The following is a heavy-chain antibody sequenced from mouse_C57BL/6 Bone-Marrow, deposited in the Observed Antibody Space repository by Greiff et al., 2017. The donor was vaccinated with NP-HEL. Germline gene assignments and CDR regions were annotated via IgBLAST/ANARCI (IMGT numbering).Heavy chain of an antibody. D-gene: IGHD2-4*01. J-gene: IGHJ3*01. V-gene: IGHV2-5*01. CDR1: GFSLTSYG. CDR3: AKKGYYDYDGFAY. Sequence: VHLVESGPGLVQPSQSLSITCTVSGFSLTSYGVHWVRQSPGKGLEWLGVIWRGGSTDYNAAFMSRLSITKDNSKSQVFFKMNSLQADDTAIYYCAKKGYYDYDGFAYWGQGTLVTVSA. CDR2: IWRGGST.